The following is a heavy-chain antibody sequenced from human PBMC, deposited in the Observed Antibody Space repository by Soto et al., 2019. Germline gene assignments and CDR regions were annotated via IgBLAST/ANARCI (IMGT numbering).Heavy chain of an antibody. CDR2: ISWNSGSI. D-gene: IGHD3-3*01. CDR1: GFTFDDYA. J-gene: IGHJ4*02. CDR3: AKDATTYYDFWSGYYSFDY. Sequence: GGSLRLSCAASGFTFDDYAMHWFRQAPGKGLEWVSGISWNSGSIGYADSVKGRFTISRDNAKNSLYLQMNSLRAEDTALYYCAKDATTYYDFWSGYYSFDYWGQGTLVTVSS. V-gene: IGHV3-9*01.